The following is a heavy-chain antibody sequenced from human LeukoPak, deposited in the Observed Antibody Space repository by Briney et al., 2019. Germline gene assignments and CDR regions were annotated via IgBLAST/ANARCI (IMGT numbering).Heavy chain of an antibody. D-gene: IGHD1-7*01. CDR2: IYHSGST. CDR1: GYSISSGYY. J-gene: IGHJ4*02. Sequence: SETLSLTCTVSGYSISSGYYWGWIRQPPGKRLEWIGSIYHSGSTYYNPSLKSRVTISVDTSKNQFSLKLSSVTAADTAVYYCARGSGTGITNFDYWGQGTLVTVSS. CDR3: ARGSGTGITNFDY. V-gene: IGHV4-38-2*02.